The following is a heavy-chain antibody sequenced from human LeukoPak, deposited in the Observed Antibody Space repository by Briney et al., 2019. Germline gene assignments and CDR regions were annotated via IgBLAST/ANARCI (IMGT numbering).Heavy chain of an antibody. D-gene: IGHD1-14*01. CDR1: GGSISSYY. Sequence: TSETLSLTCTVSGGSISSYYWSSIRQPPGKGLEWIGYIYYSGNTNYNPSLKSRVTISVDTSKNQVSLKVSSVTAADAAVYYCARLRTGAFDIWGQGTMVTVSS. CDR3: ARLRTGAFDI. V-gene: IGHV4-59*08. CDR2: IYYSGNT. J-gene: IGHJ3*02.